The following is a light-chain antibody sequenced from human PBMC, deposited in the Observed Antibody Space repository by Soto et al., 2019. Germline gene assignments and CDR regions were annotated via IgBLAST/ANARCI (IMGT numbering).Light chain of an antibody. CDR3: YSEA. Sequence: IGLSQSPAALSLSPGERATLSCGASQSVSSNLAWYQQKPGQAPRLLIYGASTRATGIPARFSGSGSGTEFTLTISSLQPDDFATYNSYSEAFGQGTKVDI. CDR2: GAS. V-gene: IGKV3-15*01. J-gene: IGKJ1*01. CDR1: QSVSSN.